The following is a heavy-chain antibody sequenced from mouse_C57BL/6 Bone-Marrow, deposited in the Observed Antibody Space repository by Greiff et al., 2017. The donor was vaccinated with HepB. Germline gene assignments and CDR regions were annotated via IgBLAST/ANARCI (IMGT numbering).Heavy chain of an antibody. CDR3: ARWGITTVVASSPGYFDV. CDR2: ISYSGST. Sequence: EVQLVESGPGLAKPSQTLSLTCSVTGYSITSDYWNWIRKFPGNKLEYMGYISYSGSTYYNPSLKSRISTTRDTSKNQYYLQLNSVTTEDTATYYCARWGITTVVASSPGYFDVWGTGTTVTVSS. D-gene: IGHD1-1*01. V-gene: IGHV3-8*01. J-gene: IGHJ1*03. CDR1: GYSITSDY.